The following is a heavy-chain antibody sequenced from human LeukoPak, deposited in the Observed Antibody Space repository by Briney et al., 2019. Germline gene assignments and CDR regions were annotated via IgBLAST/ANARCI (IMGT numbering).Heavy chain of an antibody. CDR2: IYYSGST. V-gene: IGHV4-39*07. CDR3: AGEWNSGYPARDMDV. Sequence: SETLSLTCTVSGGSISSSSYYWGWIRQPPGKGLEWIGSIYYSGSTYYNPSLKSRVTISVDTSKNQFSLKLSSVTAADTAVYYCAGEWNSGYPARDMDVWGKGTTVTISS. CDR1: GGSISSSSYY. J-gene: IGHJ6*03. D-gene: IGHD5-12*01.